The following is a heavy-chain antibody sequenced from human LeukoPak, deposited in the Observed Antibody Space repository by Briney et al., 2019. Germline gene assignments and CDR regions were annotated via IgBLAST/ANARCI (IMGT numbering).Heavy chain of an antibody. Sequence: ASVKVSCKASGYPFNNYDINWVRQATGQGLEWMGWMNPHSGKTGYAQNFQGRVTMTRDTSISTAYMELSSLRSEDTAVYYCARGQARLAWFDPWGQGTLVTVSS. D-gene: IGHD6-19*01. V-gene: IGHV1-8*01. CDR3: ARGQARLAWFDP. CDR1: GYPFNNYD. CDR2: MNPHSGKT. J-gene: IGHJ5*02.